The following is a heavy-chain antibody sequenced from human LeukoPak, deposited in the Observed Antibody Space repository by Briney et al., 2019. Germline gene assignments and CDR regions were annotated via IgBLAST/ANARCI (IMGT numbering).Heavy chain of an antibody. D-gene: IGHD2-8*02. CDR3: AGHHPRNTVDF. CDR1: GGSISNYY. V-gene: IGHV4-59*08. J-gene: IGHJ4*02. CDR2: ISHSGST. Sequence: SETLSLTCTVAGGSISNYYWSWIRQPPGKGLEWIGYISHSGSTNYSPSLKSRVTISLDTSKNQFSLKLSSVTAADTAVYYCAGHHPRNTVDFWGQGTLVTVSS.